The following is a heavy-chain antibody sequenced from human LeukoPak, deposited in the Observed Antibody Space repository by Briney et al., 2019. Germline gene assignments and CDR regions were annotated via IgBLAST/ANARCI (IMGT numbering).Heavy chain of an antibody. J-gene: IGHJ3*02. V-gene: IGHV4-30-4*02. Sequence: PSETLSLTCTVSGGSISSGDYYWSWIRQPPGKGLEWIGYIYYSGSTYYNPSLKSRVTISVDTSKNQFSLKLSSVTAADTAVYYCARESARDAFDIWGQGTMVTVSS. CDR3: ARESARDAFDI. CDR2: IYYSGST. CDR1: GGSISSGDYY.